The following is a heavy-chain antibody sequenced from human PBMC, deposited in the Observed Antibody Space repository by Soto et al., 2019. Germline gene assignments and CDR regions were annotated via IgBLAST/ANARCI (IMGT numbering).Heavy chain of an antibody. CDR2: IIPIFGTA. Sequence: SVKVSCKASGGTFSSYAISWVRQAPGQGLEWMGGIIPIFGTANYAQKFQGRVTITADKSTSTAYMELSSLRSEDTAAYYCARREIAAAGFDYWGQGTRVTVSS. J-gene: IGHJ4*02. D-gene: IGHD6-13*01. V-gene: IGHV1-69*06. CDR3: ARREIAAAGFDY. CDR1: GGTFSSYA.